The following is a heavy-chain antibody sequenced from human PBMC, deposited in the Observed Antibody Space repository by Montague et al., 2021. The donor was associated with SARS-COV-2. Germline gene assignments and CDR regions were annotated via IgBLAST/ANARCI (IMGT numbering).Heavy chain of an antibody. CDR1: GDSVSSNSAA. V-gene: IGHV6-1*01. CDR2: TYYRSKWHN. CDR3: ARGWVATIPHMDN. D-gene: IGHD5-12*01. Sequence: CAIPGDSVSSNSAAWNWIRQSPSRGLEWLGRTYYRSKWHNDYAVSVKSRITINPDTSKNQFSLQLKSVTPEDTAVYYCARGWVATIPHMDNWGQGSLVIVSS. J-gene: IGHJ4*02.